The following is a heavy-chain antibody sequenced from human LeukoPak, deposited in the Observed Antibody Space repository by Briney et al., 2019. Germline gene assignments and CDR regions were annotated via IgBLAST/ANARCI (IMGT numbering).Heavy chain of an antibody. CDR3: ARGQNCSSTSCYSYYYYMDV. Sequence: SQTLSLTCAISGDSVSSNSAAWNWIRQSPSRGLEWLGRTYYRSKWYNDYAVSVKSRITINPDTSKNQFSLKLSSVTAADTAVYYCARGQNCSSTSCYSYYYYMDVWGKGTTVTVSS. D-gene: IGHD2-2*01. CDR1: GDSVSSNSAA. CDR2: TYYRSKWYN. V-gene: IGHV6-1*01. J-gene: IGHJ6*03.